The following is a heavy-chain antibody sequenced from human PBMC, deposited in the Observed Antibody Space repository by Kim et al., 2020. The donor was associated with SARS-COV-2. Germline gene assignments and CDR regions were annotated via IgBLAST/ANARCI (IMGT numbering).Heavy chain of an antibody. V-gene: IGHV4-34*01. CDR1: GGSFSGYY. D-gene: IGHD3-9*01. J-gene: IGHJ4*02. CDR3: ARGVYYDILTGYCPIDY. Sequence: SETLSLTCAVYGGSFSGYYWSWIRQPPGKGLEWIGEINHSGSTNYNPSLKSRVTISVDTSKNQFSLKLSSVTAADTAVYYCARGVYYDILTGYCPIDYWGQGTLVTVSS. CDR2: INHSGST.